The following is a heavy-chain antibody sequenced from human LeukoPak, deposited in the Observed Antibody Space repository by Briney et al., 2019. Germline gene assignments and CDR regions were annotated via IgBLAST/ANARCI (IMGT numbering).Heavy chain of an antibody. CDR1: GGSISSGSYY. V-gene: IGHV4-61*02. CDR2: IYTSGST. J-gene: IGHJ6*03. Sequence: SQTLSLTCTVSGGSISSGSYYWSWIRQPAGKGLEWIGRIYTSGSTNYNPSLKSRVTISVDTSKNQFSLKLSSVTAADTAVYYCARGLLGYCSSTSCYSYYYYYYMDVWGKGTTVTISS. CDR3: ARGLLGYCSSTSCYSYYYYYYMDV. D-gene: IGHD2-2*01.